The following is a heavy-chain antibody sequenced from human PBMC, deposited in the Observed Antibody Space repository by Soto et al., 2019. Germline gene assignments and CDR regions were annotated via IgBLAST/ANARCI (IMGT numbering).Heavy chain of an antibody. CDR3: ARDIGNMVRGVNWFDP. CDR2: INHSGST. CDR1: GGSFSGYY. Sequence: SETLSLTCAVYGGSFSGYYWSWIRQPPGKGLEWIGEINHSGSTNYNPSLKSRVTISVDTSKNQFSLKLSSVTAADTAVYYCARDIGNMVRGVNWFDPWGQGTLVTVSS. D-gene: IGHD3-10*01. V-gene: IGHV4-34*01. J-gene: IGHJ5*02.